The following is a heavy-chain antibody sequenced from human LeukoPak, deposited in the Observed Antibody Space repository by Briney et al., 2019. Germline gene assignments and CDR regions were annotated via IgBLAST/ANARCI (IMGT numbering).Heavy chain of an antibody. CDR2: INSDGSEG. CDR1: GFTFSGFW. J-gene: IGHJ3*01. CDR3: ARSSYSSSSSV. D-gene: IGHD6-6*01. Sequence: GGSLRLSCAVSGFTFSGFWMSRSRQAPGKGLEWVASINSDGSEGYYADVVKGRFTISRDNAKNSLYLQINSLRAEDTAVYYCARSSYSSSSSVWGQGTMVTVSS. V-gene: IGHV3-7*03.